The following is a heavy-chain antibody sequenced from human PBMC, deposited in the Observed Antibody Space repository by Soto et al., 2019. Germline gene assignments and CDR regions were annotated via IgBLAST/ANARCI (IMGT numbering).Heavy chain of an antibody. CDR2: ISVSGSMR. J-gene: IGHJ6*02. CDR3: ATAGLTGTV. Sequence: PXGSLRLSCAPSGFTFSSNEMNWVRQAPGKGLEWVSYISVSGSMRFYADAVRGRFTISRDNTKKMLYLQMNSLRVEDTALYYCATAGLTGTVWGQGTTATVSS. D-gene: IGHD3-9*01. V-gene: IGHV3-48*03. CDR1: GFTFSSNE.